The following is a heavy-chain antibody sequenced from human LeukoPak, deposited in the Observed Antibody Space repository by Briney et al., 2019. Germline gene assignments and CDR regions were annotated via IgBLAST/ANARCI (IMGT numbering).Heavy chain of an antibody. CDR1: GFTFSSYS. Sequence: GGSLRLSCAASGFTFSSYSMNWVRQAPGKGLEWVSSISSSSSYIYYADSVKGRFTISRDNAKNSLYLQMNSLRVEDTAVYYCARDQSSGWYRPVPHFDYWGQGTLVTVSS. D-gene: IGHD6-19*01. CDR3: ARDQSSGWYRPVPHFDY. V-gene: IGHV3-21*01. CDR2: ISSSSSYI. J-gene: IGHJ4*02.